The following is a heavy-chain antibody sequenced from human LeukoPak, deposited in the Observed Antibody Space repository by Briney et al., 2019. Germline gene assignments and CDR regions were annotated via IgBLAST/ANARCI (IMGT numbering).Heavy chain of an antibody. CDR1: GFTFSSYS. Sequence: GGSLRLSCAASGFTFSSYSMNWVRQAPGKGLEWVSSISSSSSYIYYADSVKGRFTISRDNAKNSLYLQMHSLRAKDTAVYYCARVRYYYDTSGYRYYMDVWGKGTTVTISS. CDR3: ARVRYYYDTSGYRYYMDV. J-gene: IGHJ6*03. CDR2: ISSSSSYI. D-gene: IGHD3-22*01. V-gene: IGHV3-21*01.